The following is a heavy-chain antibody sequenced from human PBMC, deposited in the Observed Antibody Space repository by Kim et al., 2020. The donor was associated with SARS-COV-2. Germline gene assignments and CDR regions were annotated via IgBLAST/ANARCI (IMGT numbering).Heavy chain of an antibody. D-gene: IGHD4-4*01. J-gene: IGHJ4*01. V-gene: IGHV1-3*01. CDR2: INARNGNT. CDR1: GYTFTGYA. Sequence: ASVKVSCKASGYTFTGYAIHWVRQAPGQRLEWMGWINARNGNTKYSQKVQGRVTITTDTSASTAYMELSSLRSEDTAVYYCARDNSMGLTSNWCHGTLVT. CDR3: ARDNSMGLTSN.